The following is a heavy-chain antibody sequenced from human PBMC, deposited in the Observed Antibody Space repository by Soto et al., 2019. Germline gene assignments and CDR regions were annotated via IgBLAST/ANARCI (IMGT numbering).Heavy chain of an antibody. CDR3: ASGSLIYYYYGMDV. V-gene: IGHV4-61*01. D-gene: IGHD1-26*01. CDR1: GGSVSSGSYY. CDR2: IYYSGST. Sequence: LSLTCTVSGGSVSSGSYYWSWIRQPPGKGLEWIGYIYYSGSTNYNPSLKSRVTISVDTSKNQFSLKLSSVTAADTAVYYCASGSLIYYYYGMDVWGQGTTVTVSS. J-gene: IGHJ6*02.